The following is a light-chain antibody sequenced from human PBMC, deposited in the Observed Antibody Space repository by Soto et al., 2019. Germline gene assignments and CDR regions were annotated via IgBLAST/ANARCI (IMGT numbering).Light chain of an antibody. Sequence: QSVLTQPPSASGTPGQRVTISCSGSSSNIGSNTVNWYQQLPGTAPKLLIYSNNQRPSGGPDRFSGSKSGTSASLAISGLQSEDEADYDCAAWDDSLNGVVFGGGTKLTVL. J-gene: IGLJ2*01. CDR2: SNN. CDR1: SSNIGSNT. V-gene: IGLV1-44*01. CDR3: AAWDDSLNGVV.